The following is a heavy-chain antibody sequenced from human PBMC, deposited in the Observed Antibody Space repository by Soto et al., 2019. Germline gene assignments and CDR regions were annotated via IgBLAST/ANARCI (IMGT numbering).Heavy chain of an antibody. CDR1: GFTFSSYG. V-gene: IGHV3-30*18. Sequence: WGSLRLSCEASGFTFSSYGMHWVRQAPGKGLEWVAIISYDGKNKFSADSLKGRFTISRDNSKNRLYLQMDSLRAEDTAVYYCAKAAKGQWLPLYDAFDIWGQGTKVTVSS. J-gene: IGHJ3*02. CDR2: ISYDGKNK. CDR3: AKAAKGQWLPLYDAFDI. D-gene: IGHD6-19*01.